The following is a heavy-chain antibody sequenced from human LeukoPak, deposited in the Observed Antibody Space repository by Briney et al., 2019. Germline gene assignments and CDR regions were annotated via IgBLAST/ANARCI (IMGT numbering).Heavy chain of an antibody. D-gene: IGHD3-3*01. CDR1: GYTFTTYG. J-gene: IGHJ4*02. CDR3: ARESLEWSSLLDY. Sequence: ASVKVSCKASGYTFTTYGISWVRQAPGQGLEWMGWISAYNGNTHYAQKFQGRVTMTTDTSTSTAYMELRSLRSDDTAVYYCARESLEWSSLLDYWGQGTLVTVS. CDR2: ISAYNGNT. V-gene: IGHV1-18*01.